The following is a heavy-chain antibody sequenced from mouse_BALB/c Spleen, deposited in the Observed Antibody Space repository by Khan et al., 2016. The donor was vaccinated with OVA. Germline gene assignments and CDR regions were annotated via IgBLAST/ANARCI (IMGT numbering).Heavy chain of an antibody. Sequence: QIQLVQSGPELKKPGETVKISCKASGYTFTNYGMNWVKQAPGKGLKWMGWLNTYTGEPTYADDFKGRFAFSLETSASTADLQINHLTNEDMATYFCARTFTTATSYFDVWGAGTTVTVSS. J-gene: IGHJ1*01. CDR2: LNTYTGEP. V-gene: IGHV9-1*02. CDR1: GYTFTNYG. CDR3: ARTFTTATSYFDV. D-gene: IGHD1-2*01.